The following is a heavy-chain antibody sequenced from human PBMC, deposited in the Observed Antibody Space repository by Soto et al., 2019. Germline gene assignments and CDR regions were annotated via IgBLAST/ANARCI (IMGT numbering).Heavy chain of an antibody. CDR2: IIPIFGTA. CDR1: GGTFSSYA. J-gene: IGHJ6*02. D-gene: IGHD3-3*01. Sequence: QVQLVQSGAEVKKPGSSVKVSCKASGGTFSSYAISWVRQAPGQGLEWMGGIIPIFGTANYAQKFQGRVTITADESTSTDYMELSSLRSEDRAVYYCAREWRSLREYYDFWSDGMDFWGQGTTVTVSS. CDR3: AREWRSLREYYDFWSDGMDF. V-gene: IGHV1-69*12.